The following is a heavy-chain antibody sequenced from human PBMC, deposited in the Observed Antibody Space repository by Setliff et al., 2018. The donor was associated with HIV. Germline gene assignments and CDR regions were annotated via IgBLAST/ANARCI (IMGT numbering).Heavy chain of an antibody. V-gene: IGHV1-18*01. D-gene: IGHD2-15*01. CDR1: GYPFTSYG. CDR2: ISVYNGNT. J-gene: IGHJ4*02. CDR3: ARVYCSGGSCFTFDY. Sequence: GASVKVSCKASGYPFTSYGVTWVRQAPGQGLEWMGWISVYNGNTNYAQKLQGRVTMTTDTSTSTAYMELRSLRSDDTAVYYCARVYCSGGSCFTFDYWGQGTLVTVSS.